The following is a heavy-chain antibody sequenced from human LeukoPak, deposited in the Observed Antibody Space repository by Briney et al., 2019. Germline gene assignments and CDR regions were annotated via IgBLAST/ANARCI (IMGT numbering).Heavy chain of an antibody. V-gene: IGHV1-24*01. J-gene: IGHJ1*01. CDR3: ATVGSSVTTMIVG. Sequence: ASVKVSCKASGYTLTELSMHWVRQAPGKGLEWMGGLDPEDGETIYAQKFQGRVTMTEDTSTDTAYMELSSLRSEDTAVYYCATVGSSVTTMIVGWGQGTLVTVSS. D-gene: IGHD3-22*01. CDR1: GYTLTELS. CDR2: LDPEDGET.